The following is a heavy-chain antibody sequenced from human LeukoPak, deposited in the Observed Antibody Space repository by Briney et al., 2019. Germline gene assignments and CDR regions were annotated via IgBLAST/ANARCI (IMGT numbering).Heavy chain of an antibody. D-gene: IGHD3-9*01. CDR3: ARVSGEIDWLFSDTFDV. Sequence: GASVKVSCKASGYTFTSYGISWVRQAPGQGLEWMGWISANIGNTKYAQRFQGRVTMTTDTSTSTAYMDLRSLRSDDTAVYYCARVSGEIDWLFSDTFDVWGQGTMVTVSS. J-gene: IGHJ3*01. CDR2: ISANIGNT. V-gene: IGHV1-18*01. CDR1: GYTFTSYG.